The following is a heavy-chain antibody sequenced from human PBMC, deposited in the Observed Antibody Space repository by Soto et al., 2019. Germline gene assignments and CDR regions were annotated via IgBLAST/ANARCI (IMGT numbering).Heavy chain of an antibody. CDR1: GFTFNSHA. CDR3: AKLGWAYSSVSTRYFDY. J-gene: IGHJ4*02. Sequence: EVQLLESGGGLVQPGGSLRLSCAASGFTFNSHAMTWVRQAPGKGLEWVSSIGAGGGSIFYAVSVQGRFTISRDNSKNTLFLQMNSLRAEDTAVYYCAKLGWAYSSVSTRYFDYWGRGTLVTISS. D-gene: IGHD6-19*01. CDR2: IGAGGGSI. V-gene: IGHV3-23*01.